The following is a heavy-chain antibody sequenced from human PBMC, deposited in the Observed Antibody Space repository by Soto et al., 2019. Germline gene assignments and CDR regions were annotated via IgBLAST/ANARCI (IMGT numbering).Heavy chain of an antibody. CDR2: ISGSGGST. CDR1: GFTFSSYA. CDR3: AKDPYSSGWGDY. J-gene: IGHJ4*02. D-gene: IGHD6-19*01. Sequence: EVQLLESGGGLVQPGWSLRLSCAASGFTFSSYAMSWVRQAPGKGLDWVSAISGSGGSTYYADTVKGRFTISRDNSKNSLYLQMNSLRAEDTAVYYCAKDPYSSGWGDYWGQGTLVTVSS. V-gene: IGHV3-23*01.